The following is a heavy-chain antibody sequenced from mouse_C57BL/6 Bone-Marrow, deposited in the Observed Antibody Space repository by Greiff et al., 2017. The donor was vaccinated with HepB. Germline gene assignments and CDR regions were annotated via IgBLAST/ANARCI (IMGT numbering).Heavy chain of an antibody. V-gene: IGHV1-80*01. D-gene: IGHD2-2*01. Sequence: VKLVESGAELVKPGASVKISCKASGYAFSSYWMNWVKQRPGKGLEWIGQIYPGDGDTNYNGKFKGKATLTADKSSSTAYMQLSSLTSEDSAVYFCARSLLWLRRAFDYWGQGTTLTVSS. CDR2: IYPGDGDT. J-gene: IGHJ2*01. CDR3: ARSLLWLRRAFDY. CDR1: GYAFSSYW.